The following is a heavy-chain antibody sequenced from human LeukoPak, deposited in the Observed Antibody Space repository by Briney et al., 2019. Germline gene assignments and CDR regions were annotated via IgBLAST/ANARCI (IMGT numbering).Heavy chain of an antibody. CDR1: GFTFGDYA. V-gene: IGHV3-9*01. CDR3: AKDISREWEQQADY. CDR2: ISWNSGSI. Sequence: GRSLRLSCAASGFTFGDYAMHWVRQAPGKGLEWVSGISWNSGSIGYADSVKGRFTISRDNAKNSLYLQMNSLRAEDTALYYCAKDISREWEQQADYWGQGTLVTVSS. D-gene: IGHD1-26*01. J-gene: IGHJ4*02.